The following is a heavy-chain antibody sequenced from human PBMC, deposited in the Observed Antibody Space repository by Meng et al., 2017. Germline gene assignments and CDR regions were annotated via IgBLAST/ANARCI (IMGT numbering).Heavy chain of an antibody. CDR2: IRSKAYGGTT. D-gene: IGHD6-19*01. J-gene: IGHJ3*02. V-gene: IGHV3-49*04. CDR1: GFTFGDYA. CDR3: ARKYSSGWSDGSGAFDI. Sequence: GGSLRLSCTASGFTFGDYAMSWVRQAPGKGLEWVGFIRSKAYGGTTEYAASVKGRFTISRDDSKSIAYLQMNSLKTEDTAVYYCARKYSSGWSDGSGAFDIWGQGTMVTVSS.